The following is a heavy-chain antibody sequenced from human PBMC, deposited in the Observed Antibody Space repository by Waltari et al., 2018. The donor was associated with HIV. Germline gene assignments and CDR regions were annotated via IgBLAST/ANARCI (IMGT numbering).Heavy chain of an antibody. CDR1: GFTFSSYA. V-gene: IGHV3-23*01. J-gene: IGHJ4*02. D-gene: IGHD3-22*01. CDR3: AKEGGRRTYYYDSSGYYYFDY. Sequence: EVQLLESGGGLVQPGGSLRLSCAASGFTFSSYAMSWVRQAPGIALGGVSAISGSGGSTYYADSVKGRFTISRDNSKNTLYLQMNSLRAEDTAVYYCAKEGGRRTYYYDSSGYYYFDYWGQGTLVTVSS. CDR2: ISGSGGST.